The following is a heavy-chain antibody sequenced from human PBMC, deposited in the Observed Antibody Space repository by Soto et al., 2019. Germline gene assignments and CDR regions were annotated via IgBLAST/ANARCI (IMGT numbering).Heavy chain of an antibody. CDR2: ISSSSSYI. J-gene: IGHJ4*02. CDR1: GFTFSSYS. D-gene: IGHD4-4*01. Sequence: GESLKISCAASGFTFSSYSMNWVRQAPGKGLEWVSSISSSSSYIYYADSVKGRFTISRDNAKNSLYLQMNSLRAEDTAVYYCARGEGGNLIDYWGQGTLVTVSS. CDR3: ARGEGGNLIDY. V-gene: IGHV3-21*01.